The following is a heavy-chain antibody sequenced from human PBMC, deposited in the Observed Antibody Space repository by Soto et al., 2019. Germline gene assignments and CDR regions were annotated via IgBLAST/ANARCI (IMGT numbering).Heavy chain of an antibody. D-gene: IGHD1-20*01. CDR2: IERDDDDK. CDR1: GFSLTSPGMC. V-gene: IGHV2-70*13. J-gene: IGHJ6*02. Sequence: SGPTLVNPTETLTLTCTFSGFSLTSPGMCVSWIRQPPGKALEWLALIERDDDDKYYSTSLKTRLTISMDTRKNRVVLTMANMDPADTGTYYCARSIRGPRRFNGMDVWGQGTTVTVSS. CDR3: ARSIRGPRRFNGMDV.